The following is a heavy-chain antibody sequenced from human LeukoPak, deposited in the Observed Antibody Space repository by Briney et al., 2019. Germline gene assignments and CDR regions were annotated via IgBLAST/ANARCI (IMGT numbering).Heavy chain of an antibody. CDR1: KFTFSSSW. CDR2: IKRDGSET. V-gene: IGHV3-7*01. CDR3: AREKDMGIDAFDI. J-gene: IGHJ3*02. D-gene: IGHD7-27*01. Sequence: GGSLRLSCEASKFTFSSSWMSWVRQAPGKGLEWVANIKRDGSETYYVDSVKGRFTISRDNTKNSLYLQMNSLRAEDTAVYYCAREKDMGIDAFDIWGQGTMVTVSS.